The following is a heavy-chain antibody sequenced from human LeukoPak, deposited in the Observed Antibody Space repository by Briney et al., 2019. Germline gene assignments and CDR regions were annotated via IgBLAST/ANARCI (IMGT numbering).Heavy chain of an antibody. CDR2: ISGDSRTI. CDR3: ARDRHSSVDY. D-gene: IGHD3-22*01. Sequence: PGGSLRLSCAASGFTFSTYSMIWVRQAPGKGLEWLSYISGDSRTIYYPDSVRGRFTISRDNAKNSLYLQLISLRAEDTAVYYCARDRHSSVDYWGQGTPVTVSS. V-gene: IGHV3-48*01. CDR1: GFTFSTYS. J-gene: IGHJ4*02.